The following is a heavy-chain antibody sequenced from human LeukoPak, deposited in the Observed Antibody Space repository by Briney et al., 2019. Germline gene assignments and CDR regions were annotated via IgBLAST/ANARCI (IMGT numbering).Heavy chain of an antibody. CDR2: TYYRSKWYN. CDR3: ARGLDYSSSWYYYYYGMDV. CDR1: GDSVSSNSAA. V-gene: IGHV6-1*01. D-gene: IGHD6-13*01. J-gene: IGHJ6*02. Sequence: SQTLSLTCAISGDSVSSNSAAWNRIRQSPSRGLEWLGRTYYRSKWYNDYAVSVESRITINPDTSKNQFSLQLNSVTPEDTAVYYCARGLDYSSSWYYYYYGMDVWGQGTTVTVSS.